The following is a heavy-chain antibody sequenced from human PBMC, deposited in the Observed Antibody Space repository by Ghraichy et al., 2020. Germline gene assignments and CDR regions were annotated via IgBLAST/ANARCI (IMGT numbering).Heavy chain of an antibody. Sequence: GGSLRLSCAASGFTFSSYSMNWVRQAPGKGLEWVSYISSSSSTIYYADSVKGRFTISRDNAKNSLYLQMNSLRAEDTAVYYCASQIDIVVVPAAPIIAGYYYYGMDVWGQGTTVTVSS. CDR3: ASQIDIVVVPAAPIIAGYYYYGMDV. CDR1: GFTFSSYS. J-gene: IGHJ6*02. D-gene: IGHD2-2*01. CDR2: ISSSSSTI. V-gene: IGHV3-48*01.